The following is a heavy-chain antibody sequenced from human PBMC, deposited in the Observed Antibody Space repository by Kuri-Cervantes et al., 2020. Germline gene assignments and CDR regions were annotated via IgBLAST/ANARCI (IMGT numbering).Heavy chain of an antibody. V-gene: IGHV3-30-3*01. D-gene: IGHD5-12*01. CDR3: ARGGVWWLQYADAFDI. J-gene: IGHJ3*02. Sequence: GESLKISCAASGFTFSSSAMHWVRQAPGNGLEWVAVISYDGSNNYYADSVNGRFTISRDNSKNTLYLQMNSLSAEDTAVYYCARGGVWWLQYADAFDIWGQGTMVTVSS. CDR1: GFTFSSSA. CDR2: ISYDGSNN.